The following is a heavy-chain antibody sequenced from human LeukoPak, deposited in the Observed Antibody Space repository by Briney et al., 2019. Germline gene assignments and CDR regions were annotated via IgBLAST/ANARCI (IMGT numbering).Heavy chain of an antibody. CDR3: VRSYYYDSSGYFFDY. D-gene: IGHD3-22*01. V-gene: IGHV2-70*11. CDR1: GFSLSTSGVC. Sequence: SGPALVNPTQTLTLTCTFSGFSLSTSGVCVSWIRQPPGKAREGLARVDWDDDKYYSTSLKTRLTISKDTSKSQVVLTMTNMDPVDTATYYCVRSYYYDSSGYFFDYWGQGTLATVSS. CDR2: VDWDDDK. J-gene: IGHJ4*02.